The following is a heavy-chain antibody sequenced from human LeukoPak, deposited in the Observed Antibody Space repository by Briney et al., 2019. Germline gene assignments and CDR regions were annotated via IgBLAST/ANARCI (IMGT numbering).Heavy chain of an antibody. CDR1: GFTFITYA. V-gene: IGHV3-30-3*01. D-gene: IGHD5-24*01. J-gene: IGHJ4*02. CDR3: ARDSLKNGYNYDYFDY. CDR2: ISYDGSNE. Sequence: GGSLRLSCAASGFTFITYAMHWVRQAPGKGLEWVAVISYDGSNEYYVDSVKGRFTISRDNSKNTLYLQMNSLTAEDTAVYYCARDSLKNGYNYDYFDYWGQGTLVTVSS.